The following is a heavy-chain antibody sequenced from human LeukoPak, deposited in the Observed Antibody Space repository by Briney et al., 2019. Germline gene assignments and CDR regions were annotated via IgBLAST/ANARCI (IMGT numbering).Heavy chain of an antibody. D-gene: IGHD2-2*01. CDR1: GYTFTGYY. CDR3: AREASSTSYFDY. V-gene: IGHV1-46*01. CDR2: INPSGGST. Sequence: GASVKVSCKAAGYTFTGYYMHWVRQAPGQGLEWMGIINPSGGSTSYAQKFQGRVTMTRDTSTSTVYMELSSLRSEDTAVYYCAREASSTSYFDYWGQGTLVTVSS. J-gene: IGHJ4*02.